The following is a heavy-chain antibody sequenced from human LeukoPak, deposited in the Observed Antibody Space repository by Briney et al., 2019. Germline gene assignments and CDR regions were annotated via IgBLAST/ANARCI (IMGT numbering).Heavy chain of an antibody. CDR2: IYYSGST. D-gene: IGHD1/OR15-1a*01. CDR3: ARGGLGFRTNWFGP. V-gene: IGHV4-39*07. Sequence: SETLSLTCTVSGGSISSSSYYWGWIRQPPGKGLEWIGSIYYSGSTYYNPSLRSRVTISVDTSKNQLSLKLSSVTAADTAVYYCARGGLGFRTNWFGPWGQGTLVTVSS. J-gene: IGHJ5*02. CDR1: GGSISSSSYY.